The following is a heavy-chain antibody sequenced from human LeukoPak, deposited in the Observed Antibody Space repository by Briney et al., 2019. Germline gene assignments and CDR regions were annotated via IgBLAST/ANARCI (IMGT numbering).Heavy chain of an antibody. CDR1: GFTFSTYA. J-gene: IGHJ4*02. Sequence: SGGSLRLSCAASGFTFSTYAMSWVRQAPGKGLEWVSAISGSGGSTYYADSVKGRFTISRDNSKNTLYLQMNSLRAEDTAVYYCAKGPRRGGYCTNGVCFRPFPFDYWGQGTLVTVSS. V-gene: IGHV3-23*01. D-gene: IGHD2-8*01. CDR3: AKGPRRGGYCTNGVCFRPFPFDY. CDR2: ISGSGGST.